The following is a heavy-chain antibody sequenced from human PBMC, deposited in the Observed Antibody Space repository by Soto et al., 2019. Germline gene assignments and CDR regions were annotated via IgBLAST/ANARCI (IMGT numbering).Heavy chain of an antibody. CDR3: ARVSRATGRYYFDY. CDR1: GYSISRGYY. CDR2: MYHSGRT. J-gene: IGHJ4*02. V-gene: IGHV4-38-2*01. Sequence: WETLSPTCGGSGYSISRGYYLGWIRQPPGKGLEWIASMYHSGRTYYNPSLKSRVTISVDASKNQFSLNLSSVTAADTAIYYCARVSRATGRYYFDYWGQGTLVTVSS. D-gene: IGHD1-1*01.